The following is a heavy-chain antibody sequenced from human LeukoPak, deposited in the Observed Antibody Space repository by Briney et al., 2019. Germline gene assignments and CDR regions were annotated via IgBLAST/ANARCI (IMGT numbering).Heavy chain of an antibody. CDR3: AKGPTQVLRFLRDGKTYYMDV. CDR1: GFTFSNYG. D-gene: IGHD3-3*01. J-gene: IGHJ6*03. Sequence: GGSLRLSCAASGFTFSNYGMHWVRQAPGRGLECVAVIWYDGKHQYYADSVKGRFNISRDNPKNMLYLQMNSLRVEDTAVYYCAKGPTQVLRFLRDGKTYYMDVWGKGTSVLVSS. CDR2: IWYDGKHQ. V-gene: IGHV3-33*06.